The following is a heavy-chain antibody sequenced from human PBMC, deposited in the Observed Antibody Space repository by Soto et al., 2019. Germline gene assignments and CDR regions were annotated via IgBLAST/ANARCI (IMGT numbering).Heavy chain of an antibody. CDR2: IYYSGST. CDR3: ARSTSYSSSSAPYP. CDR1: GGSISSSSYY. V-gene: IGHV4-39*01. Sequence: SETLSLTCTVSGGSISSSSYYWGWIRQPPGKGLEWIGSIYYSGSTYYNPSLKGRVTISVDTSKNQFSLKLSSVTAADTAVYYCARSTSYSSSSAPYPWGQGTLVTVSS. D-gene: IGHD6-13*01. J-gene: IGHJ5*02.